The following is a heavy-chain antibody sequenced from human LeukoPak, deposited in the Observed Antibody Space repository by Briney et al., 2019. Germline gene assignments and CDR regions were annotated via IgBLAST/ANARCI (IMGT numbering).Heavy chain of an antibody. D-gene: IGHD6-19*01. CDR3: AKASGSGWFFGHFDC. V-gene: IGHV3-23*01. CDR2: ISGTGGST. CDR1: GLTFSSYE. Sequence: GGSLRLSCAVSGLTFSSYEMKWVRQAPGKGLKWVSSISGTGGSTYYADSVKGRFTISRDNSKNTLYLQMNSLRAEDTAVYYCAKASGSGWFFGHFDCWGQGTLVTVSS. J-gene: IGHJ4*02.